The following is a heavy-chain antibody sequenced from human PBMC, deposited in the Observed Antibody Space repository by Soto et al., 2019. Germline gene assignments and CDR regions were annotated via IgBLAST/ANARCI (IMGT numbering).Heavy chain of an antibody. CDR2: ISSSGSTI. CDR1: GFTFSDYY. CDR3: ARVGKDIVVVPAAERWFDP. Sequence: QVQLVESGGGLVKPGGSLGLSCAASGFTFSDYYMSWIRQAPGKGLEWVSYISSSGSTIYYADSVKGRFTISRDNAKNSLYLQMNSLRAEDTAVYYCARVGKDIVVVPAAERWFDPWGQGTLVTVSS. J-gene: IGHJ5*02. D-gene: IGHD2-2*01. V-gene: IGHV3-11*01.